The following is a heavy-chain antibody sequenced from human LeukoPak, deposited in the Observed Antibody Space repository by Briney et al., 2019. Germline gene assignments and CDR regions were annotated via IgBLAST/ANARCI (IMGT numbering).Heavy chain of an antibody. Sequence: LAGGSLRLSCAASGFTFSNYWMHWVRQAPGKGLVWVSRINSDGSSTSYADSVKGRFTISRDNAKNTLYLQMNSLRAEDTAVYYCAGPGATTAWYFDLWGRGTLVTVSS. CDR3: AGPGATTAWYFDL. J-gene: IGHJ2*01. CDR1: GFTFSNYW. D-gene: IGHD1-26*01. CDR2: INSDGSST. V-gene: IGHV3-74*01.